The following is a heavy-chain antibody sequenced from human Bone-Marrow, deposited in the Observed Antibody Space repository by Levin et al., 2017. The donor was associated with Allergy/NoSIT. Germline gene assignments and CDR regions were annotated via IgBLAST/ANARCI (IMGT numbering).Heavy chain of an antibody. D-gene: IGHD3-10*01. CDR2: IYWDDDT. CDR1: GFSLSATGEG. CDR3: AHRKTDQYGFINFFDY. J-gene: IGHJ4*02. V-gene: IGHV2-5*02. Sequence: SGPTLVKPTQTLTLTCTFSGFSLSATGEGLAWIRQPPGKPLEWLALIYWDDDTRYSPSLTGRLFITKDTSKNEVVLTVANMDPVDTATYYCAHRKTDQYGFINFFDYWGPGTLVTVSS.